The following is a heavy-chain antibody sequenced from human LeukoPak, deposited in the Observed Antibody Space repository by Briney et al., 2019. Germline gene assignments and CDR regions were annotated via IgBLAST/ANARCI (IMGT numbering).Heavy chain of an antibody. V-gene: IGHV3-20*04. Sequence: PGGSLRLSCAASGFTFDDYGMSWVRQAPGKGLEWVSGINWNGGSTGYADSVKGRFTISRDNAKNSLYLQMNSLRAEDTALYYCARLGYCSGGSCYYYYYMDVWGKGTTVTVSS. J-gene: IGHJ6*03. D-gene: IGHD2-15*01. CDR3: ARLGYCSGGSCYYYYYMDV. CDR2: INWNGGST. CDR1: GFTFDDYG.